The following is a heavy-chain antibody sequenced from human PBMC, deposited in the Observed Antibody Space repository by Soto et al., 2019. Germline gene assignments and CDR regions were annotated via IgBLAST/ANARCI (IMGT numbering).Heavy chain of an antibody. CDR2: VYYTGST. J-gene: IGHJ5*02. D-gene: IGHD2-21*02. CDR1: GASIRSTDYY. CDR3: VRTAREGAVAPHWCDR. V-gene: IGHV4-30-4*01. Sequence: SETLSLTCTVSGASIRSTDYYWSWIRQAPGKGLEWVGYVYYTGSTYYNPSLMSRLTISVDTSKNQFSLKLSSVTAADTAVYYCVRTAREGAVAPHWCDRWGQGTQVTVSS.